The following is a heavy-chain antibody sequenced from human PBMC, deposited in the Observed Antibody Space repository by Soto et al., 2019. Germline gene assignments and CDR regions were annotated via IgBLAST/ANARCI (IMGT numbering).Heavy chain of an antibody. D-gene: IGHD3-22*01. CDR2: ISAYNGNT. Sequence: GASVKVSFKASGYTFTSYGISWVRQAPGQGLEWMGWISAYNGNTNYAQKLQGRVTMTTDTSTSTAYMELRSLRSDDTAVYYCARFGYYYDSSGYLFDYWGQGTLVTVSS. J-gene: IGHJ4*02. V-gene: IGHV1-18*04. CDR3: ARFGYYYDSSGYLFDY. CDR1: GYTFTSYG.